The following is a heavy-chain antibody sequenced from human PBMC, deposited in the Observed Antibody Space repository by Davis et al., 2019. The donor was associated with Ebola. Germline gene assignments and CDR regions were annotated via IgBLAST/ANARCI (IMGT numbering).Heavy chain of an antibody. Sequence: SETLSLTCAVYGGSFRGYYWGWIRQPPGKGLEWIGSIYYSGSTYYNPSLKSRVTISVDTSKNQFSLKLSSVTAADTAVYYCARTSGWLPDYWGQGTLVTVSS. V-gene: IGHV4-39*01. J-gene: IGHJ4*02. CDR1: GGSFRGYY. CDR3: ARTSGWLPDY. CDR2: IYYSGST. D-gene: IGHD6-19*01.